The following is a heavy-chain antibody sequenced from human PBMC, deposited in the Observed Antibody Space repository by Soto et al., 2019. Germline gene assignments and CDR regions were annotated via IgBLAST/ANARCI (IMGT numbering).Heavy chain of an antibody. J-gene: IGHJ5*02. CDR2: IAHDGHT. CDR1: GGSITTSVL. CDR3: TSCYVGGSFDP. D-gene: IGHD2-15*01. Sequence: PSETLSLTCDVSGGSITTSVLWTWVRQFPGRGLEWIGEIAHDGHTNYNPSLSGRVTMSVDLSNSQFSLNVASVNAADTAVYFCTSCYVGGSFDPWGQGTLVTVSS. V-gene: IGHV4-4*02.